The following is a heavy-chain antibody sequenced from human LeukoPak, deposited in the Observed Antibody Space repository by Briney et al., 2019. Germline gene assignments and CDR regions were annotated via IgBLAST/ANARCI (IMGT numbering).Heavy chain of an antibody. CDR2: ISWNSGSI. Sequence: GGSLRLSCAASGFTFDGYAIHWVRQAPGKGLEWVSGISWNSGSIGYADSVKGRFTISRDNAKNSLYLQMNSLRAEDTALYYCAKGGSGSYFDYWGQGTLVTVSS. CDR3: AKGGSGSYFDY. CDR1: GFTFDGYA. J-gene: IGHJ4*02. D-gene: IGHD3-10*01. V-gene: IGHV3-9*01.